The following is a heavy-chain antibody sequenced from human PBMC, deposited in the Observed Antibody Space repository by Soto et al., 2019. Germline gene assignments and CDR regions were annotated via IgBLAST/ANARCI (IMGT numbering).Heavy chain of an antibody. Sequence: QVQLVQSGAEVKKPGSSVKVSCKASGGTFSSYAISWVRQAPGLGLEWMGGIIPIFGTANYAQKFQGRVTITADESTSTAYMELSSLRSEDTAVYYCARGSSEYYYDSSGYYSGFDYWGQGTLVTVSS. CDR1: GGTFSSYA. CDR3: ARGSSEYYYDSSGYYSGFDY. CDR2: IIPIFGTA. J-gene: IGHJ4*02. D-gene: IGHD3-22*01. V-gene: IGHV1-69*01.